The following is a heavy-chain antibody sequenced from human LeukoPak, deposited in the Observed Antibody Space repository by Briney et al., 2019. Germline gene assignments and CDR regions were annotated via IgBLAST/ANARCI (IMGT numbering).Heavy chain of an antibody. Sequence: SVKVSCKASGGTFSSYAISWVRQAPGQGLEWMGRIIPILCIAEYAQKFQGRVTITADKSTSTAYMELSSLRSEDTAVYYCARDMDCSSTSCYTFSLGYYYYGMDVWGQGITVTVSS. J-gene: IGHJ6*02. CDR1: GGTFSSYA. D-gene: IGHD2-2*02. CDR3: ARDMDCSSTSCYTFSLGYYYYGMDV. CDR2: IIPILCIA. V-gene: IGHV1-69*04.